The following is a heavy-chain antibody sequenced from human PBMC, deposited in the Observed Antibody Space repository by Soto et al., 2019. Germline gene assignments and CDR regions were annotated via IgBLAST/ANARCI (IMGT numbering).Heavy chain of an antibody. CDR3: AKDFLHSSSSFKPVPDY. CDR1: GFTFSSYG. J-gene: IGHJ4*02. V-gene: IGHV3-30*18. D-gene: IGHD6-6*01. Sequence: GGSLRLSCAASGFTFSSYGMHWVRQAPGKGLEWVAVISYDGSNKYYADSVNGRFTNSRDNSKNTPYLQMNSLRAEDTAVYYCAKDFLHSSSSFKPVPDYWGQGTLVTVSS. CDR2: ISYDGSNK.